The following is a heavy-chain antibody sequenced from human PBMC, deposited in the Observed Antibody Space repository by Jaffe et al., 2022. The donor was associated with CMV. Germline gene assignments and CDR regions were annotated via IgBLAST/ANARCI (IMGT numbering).Heavy chain of an antibody. Sequence: QVQLVESGGGVVQPGRSLRLSCAASGFTFSTYGMHWVRQAPGKGLEWVAFIPYDGNNKYYADSVKGRFTISRDNSKNTLYLQTNSLRAEDTAVYYCAKDRKSGSYFLGYYYGMDVWGQGTTVTVSS. V-gene: IGHV3-30*18. J-gene: IGHJ6*02. CDR3: AKDRKSGSYFLGYYYGMDV. CDR1: GFTFSTYG. D-gene: IGHD1-26*01. CDR2: IPYDGNNK.